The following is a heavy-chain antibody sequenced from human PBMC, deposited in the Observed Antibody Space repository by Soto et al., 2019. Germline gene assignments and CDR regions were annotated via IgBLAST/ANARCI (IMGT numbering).Heavy chain of an antibody. D-gene: IGHD6-19*01. V-gene: IGHV3-15*01. Sequence: GGSLRLSCAASGFTFSNAWMSWVRQAPGKGLEWVGRIKSKTDGGTTDYAAPVKGRFTISRDDSKNTLDLQMNSLKTEDTAVYYCARDPPYSSGWYAGFDPWGQGTLVTVSS. CDR2: IKSKTDGGTT. CDR1: GFTFSNAW. CDR3: ARDPPYSSGWYAGFDP. J-gene: IGHJ5*02.